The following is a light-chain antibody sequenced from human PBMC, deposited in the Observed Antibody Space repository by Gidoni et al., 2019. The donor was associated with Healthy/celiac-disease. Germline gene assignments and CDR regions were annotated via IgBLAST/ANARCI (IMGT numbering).Light chain of an antibody. CDR1: QSVSSY. J-gene: IGKJ4*01. Sequence: ELVLTQSSATLSLSPGERATLSCRASQSVSSYLAWYQQKPGQAPRLLIYDASNRSTGIPARFSGSGSGRDCTRTISSLEPEDFAVYYCQQRSNGPPLTFGGGTKVEIK. CDR3: QQRSNGPPLT. CDR2: DAS. V-gene: IGKV3-11*02.